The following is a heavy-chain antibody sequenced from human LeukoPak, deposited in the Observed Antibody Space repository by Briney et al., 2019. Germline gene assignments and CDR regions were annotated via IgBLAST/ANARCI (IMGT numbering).Heavy chain of an antibody. CDR1: GDSISSSGCY. D-gene: IGHD6-13*01. Sequence: SETLSLTCTVSGDSISSSGCYWGWIRQPPGKGLEWIGSFYYTGSFYYTESSYNPSLNSRVTISVDTSKNQFSLKLSSVTAADTAVYYCARHQGYSSSWTRDDAFDIWGQGTMVTVSS. V-gene: IGHV4-39*01. CDR3: ARHQGYSSSWTRDDAFDI. J-gene: IGHJ3*02. CDR2: FYYTGSFYYTES.